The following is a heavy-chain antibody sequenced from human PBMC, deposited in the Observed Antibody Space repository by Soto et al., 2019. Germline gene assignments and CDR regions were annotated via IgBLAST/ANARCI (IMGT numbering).Heavy chain of an antibody. V-gene: IGHV4-4*02. D-gene: IGHD6-19*01. CDR3: ARATGYSSGWWRKNWFDP. J-gene: IGHJ5*02. CDR1: GGSISSSNW. Sequence: PSETLSLTCAVSGGSISSSNWCSWVRHPPGKGLEWIGEIYHSGSTNYNPSLKSRVTISVDKSKNQFSLKLSSVTAADTAVYYCARATGYSSGWWRKNWFDPWGQGTLVTGSS. CDR2: IYHSGST.